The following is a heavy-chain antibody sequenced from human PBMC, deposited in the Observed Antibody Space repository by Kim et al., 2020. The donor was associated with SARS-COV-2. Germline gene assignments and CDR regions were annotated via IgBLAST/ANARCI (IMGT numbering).Heavy chain of an antibody. CDR2: INHSGST. CDR3: ARHSRYYYYYGMDV. J-gene: IGHJ6*02. V-gene: IGHV4-34*01. CDR1: GGSFSGYY. Sequence: SETLSLTCAVYGGSFSGYYWSWIRQPPGKGLEWIGEINHSGSTNYNSSLKSRVTISVDTSKNQFSLKLSSVTAADTAVYYCARHSRYYYYYGMDVWGQGTTVTVSS.